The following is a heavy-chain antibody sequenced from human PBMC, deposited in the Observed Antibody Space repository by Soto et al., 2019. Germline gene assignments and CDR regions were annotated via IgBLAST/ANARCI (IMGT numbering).Heavy chain of an antibody. CDR3: ARERAIAATGIFYY. CDR1: GFTFSNFV. Sequence: QVQLVESGGGVVQPGGSLRLSCAASGFTFSNFVMHWVRQAPGKGLEWVAATSYDGKNKDPADSVKGRFTISRDNSKNTLYLQMNSLRHEDTAVYFCARERAIAATGIFYYWGQGTLVTVSS. CDR2: TSYDGKNK. J-gene: IGHJ4*02. V-gene: IGHV3-30*04. D-gene: IGHD6-13*01.